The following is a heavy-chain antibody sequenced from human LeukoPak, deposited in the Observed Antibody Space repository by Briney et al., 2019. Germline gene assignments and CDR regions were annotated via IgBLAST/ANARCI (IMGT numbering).Heavy chain of an antibody. CDR1: GGSFSGYY. V-gene: IGHV4-34*01. J-gene: IGHJ3*02. D-gene: IGHD5-18*01. CDR2: INHSGST. Sequence: KPSETLSLPCAVYGGSFSGYYWSWIRQPPGKGLEWIGEINHSGSTNYNPSLKSRVTISVDTSKNQFSLKLSSVTAADTAVYYCARSKGGRGYSYGYNYAFDIWGQGTMVTVSS. CDR3: ARSKGGRGYSYGYNYAFDI.